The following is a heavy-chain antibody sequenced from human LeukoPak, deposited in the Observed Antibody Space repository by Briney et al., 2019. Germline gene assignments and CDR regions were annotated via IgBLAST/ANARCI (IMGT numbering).Heavy chain of an antibody. J-gene: IGHJ3*02. CDR2: IYYSGST. V-gene: IGHV4-59*01. D-gene: IGHD6-19*01. CDR1: GGSISSYY. CDR3: ARHRPVAGTSRDAFDI. Sequence: SSETLSLTCTVSGGSISSYYWSWIRQPPGKGLEWIGYIYYSGSTNYDPSLKSRVTISVDTSKNQFSLKLSSVTAADTAVYYCARHRPVAGTSRDAFDIWGQGTMVTVSS.